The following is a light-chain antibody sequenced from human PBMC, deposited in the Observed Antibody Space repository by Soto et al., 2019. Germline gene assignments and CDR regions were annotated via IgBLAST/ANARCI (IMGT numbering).Light chain of an antibody. V-gene: IGLV2-14*01. CDR3: SSYTSSSTYV. Sequence: QSLLTQPASVSGSPGQSITISCTGTISDVGGYNHVSWYQQHPGKAPKLMIYEVSNRPAGVSNRFSGSKSGNTASLTISGLQDEDEADYYCSSYTSSSTYVFGTGTKVT. CDR1: ISDVGGYNH. CDR2: EVS. J-gene: IGLJ1*01.